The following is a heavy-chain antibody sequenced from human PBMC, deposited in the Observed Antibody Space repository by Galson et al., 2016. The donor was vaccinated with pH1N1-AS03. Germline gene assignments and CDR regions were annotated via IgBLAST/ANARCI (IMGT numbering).Heavy chain of an antibody. CDR2: ISGSGGTT. CDR1: GFSFSTYA. CDR3: AKGDDFWSGYSPNYYYCMDV. D-gene: IGHD3-3*01. Sequence: SLRLSCAASGFSFSTYAMTWVRRAPGKGLEWVSGISGSGGTTYYAESVKGRSAISRDNSKNTLYLLMNSLRAEDTAVYYCAKGDDFWSGYSPNYYYCMDVWGKGTTVTVSS. J-gene: IGHJ6*03. V-gene: IGHV3-23*01.